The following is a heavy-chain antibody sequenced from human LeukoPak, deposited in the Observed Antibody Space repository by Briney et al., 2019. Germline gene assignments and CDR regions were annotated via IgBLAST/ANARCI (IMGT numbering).Heavy chain of an antibody. CDR3: ARNNSVGDNAWWFDP. J-gene: IGHJ5*02. CDR2: INPTGGST. D-gene: IGHD1-26*01. Sequence: ASVKVSCKASGYTFTSYYMHWVRQAPGQGLEWMGLINPTGGSTGYAQKFQGRVTMTRDMSTSTDYMELSSLRSEDTAIYYCARNNSVGDNAWWFDPWGQGTLVTVSS. V-gene: IGHV1-46*01. CDR1: GYTFTSYY.